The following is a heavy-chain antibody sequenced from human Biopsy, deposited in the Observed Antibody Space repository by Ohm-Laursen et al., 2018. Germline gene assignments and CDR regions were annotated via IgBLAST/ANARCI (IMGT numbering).Heavy chain of an antibody. CDR1: GFAISTDGYY. CDR3: ARVEGEQLINSGMDV. V-gene: IGHV4-31*03. CDR2: IYHSGFT. Sequence: TLSLTCTVSGFAISTDGYYWRWIRQHPRKGLLWISYIYHSGFTFSNPSLGSRITISVNTSANRFSLSLTTVTAADTAVYYCARVEGEQLINSGMDVWGQGTTVTVSS. J-gene: IGHJ6*02. D-gene: IGHD1-1*01.